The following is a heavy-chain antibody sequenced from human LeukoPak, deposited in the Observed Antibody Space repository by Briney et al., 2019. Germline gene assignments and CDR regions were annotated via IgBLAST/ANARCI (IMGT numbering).Heavy chain of an antibody. CDR2: INPSGGSA. D-gene: IGHD5-18*01. V-gene: IGHV1-46*01. CDR3: ARDMGGYSYGPFDY. Sequence: ASVKVSCKSSGYTFTSYFIHWVRQAPGQGLEWMGIINPSGGSASYAQKFQGRVTMTRDTSTSTVYMELSSLRSEDTAVYYCARDMGGYSYGPFDYWGQGTLVTVSS. CDR1: GYTFTSYF. J-gene: IGHJ4*02.